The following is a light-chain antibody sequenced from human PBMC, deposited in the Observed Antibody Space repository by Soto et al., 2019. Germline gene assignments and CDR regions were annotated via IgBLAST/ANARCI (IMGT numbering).Light chain of an antibody. Sequence: QSVLTQLPSVSGAPGQRVTISCTGSSSNIGAGYDVHWYQQLPGTAPKLLIYGNSNRPSGVPDRLSGSKSGTSASLAITGLQAEDEADYYCQSYDSSLSNWVFGGGTKLTVL. CDR3: QSYDSSLSNWV. CDR2: GNS. V-gene: IGLV1-40*01. CDR1: SSNIGAGYD. J-gene: IGLJ3*02.